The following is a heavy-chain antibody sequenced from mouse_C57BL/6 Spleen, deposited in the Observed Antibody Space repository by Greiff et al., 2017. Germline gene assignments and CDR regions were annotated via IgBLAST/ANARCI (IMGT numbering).Heavy chain of an antibody. CDR1: GYNFTEYT. Sequence: QVQLQQSGAELVKPGASVKLSCKASGYNFTEYTIHWVKQRSGQGLEWIGWFYPGSGSIKDNEKFKDKATLTADKSSSTVYMELSRLTSEDAAVYFCARHGYDYDDGGYYFDYWGQGTTLTVSS. CDR2: FYPGSGSI. V-gene: IGHV1-62-2*01. D-gene: IGHD2-4*01. J-gene: IGHJ2*01. CDR3: ARHGYDYDDGGYYFDY.